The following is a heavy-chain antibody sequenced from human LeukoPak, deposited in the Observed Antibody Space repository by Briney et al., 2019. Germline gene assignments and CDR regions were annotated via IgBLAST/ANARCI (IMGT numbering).Heavy chain of an antibody. CDR1: GLTFSSSW. J-gene: IGHJ4*02. CDR3: ANEIRPNDY. D-gene: IGHD4-17*01. CDR2: INPDGNKK. V-gene: IGHV3-7*03. Sequence: GGSLRLSCAVSGLTFSSSWMDWVRQAPGKGLEWVASINPDGNKKYSADSVKGRFTISRDNAENSLYLQMNSLRAEDTAVYYCANEIRPNDYWGQGTQVTVSS.